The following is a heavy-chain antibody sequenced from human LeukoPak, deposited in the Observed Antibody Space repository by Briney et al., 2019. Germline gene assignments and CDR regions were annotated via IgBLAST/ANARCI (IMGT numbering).Heavy chain of an antibody. CDR1: GGTFSSCA. D-gene: IGHD2-21*01. CDR3: ARTVVANYYYYYYMDV. V-gene: IGHV1-69*13. Sequence: SAKVSCKASGGTFSSCAISWVRQAPGQGLEWMGGIIPIFGTANYAQKFQGRVTITADESTSTAYMELSSLRSEDTAVYYCARTVVANYYYYYYMDVWGKGTTVTVSS. CDR2: IIPIFGTA. J-gene: IGHJ6*03.